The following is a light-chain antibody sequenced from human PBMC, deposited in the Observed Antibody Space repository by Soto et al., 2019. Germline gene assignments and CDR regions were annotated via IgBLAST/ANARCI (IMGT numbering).Light chain of an antibody. Sequence: VLTQSPGTLSLSPGERATLYCRASQSVSSNHLAWYQQKPGQAPRLLIYGASSRATGIPDRFSGSGSGTDFTLTISRLEPEDFAVYYCHQYDSWTFGQGTKVDIK. CDR2: GAS. J-gene: IGKJ1*01. CDR3: HQYDSWT. V-gene: IGKV3-20*01. CDR1: QSVSSNH.